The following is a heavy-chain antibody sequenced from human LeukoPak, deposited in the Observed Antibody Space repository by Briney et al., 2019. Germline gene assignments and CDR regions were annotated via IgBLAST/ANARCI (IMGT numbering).Heavy chain of an antibody. CDR2: ISSNGVFT. CDR1: GFTFSSYV. V-gene: IGHV3-64D*06. D-gene: IGHD6-19*01. CDR3: VTISLAGYYFDY. Sequence: GGSLRLSCSASGFTFSSYVMYWVRQAPGKGLKYVSGISSNGVFTYYADSVKGRFTISRDNSKNTLYLQMSSLRPEDMAVYYCVTISLAGYYFDYWGQGTLVTVSS. J-gene: IGHJ4*02.